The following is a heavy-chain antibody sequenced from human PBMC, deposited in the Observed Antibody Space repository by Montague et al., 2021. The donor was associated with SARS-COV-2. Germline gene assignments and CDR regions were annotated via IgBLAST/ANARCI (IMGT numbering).Heavy chain of an antibody. CDR1: GESFSGYY. V-gene: IGHV4-34*01. CDR3: ARPSCSSTSCYGPLWY. Sequence: SETLSLTCAVYGESFSGYYWGWIRQPPGKGLEWIGEISHSGSTNSNPSLKSRLTISVDTSKNQFSLKLSSVTAADTAVYYCARPSCSSTSCYGPLWYWGQGTLVTVSS. D-gene: IGHD2-2*01. CDR2: ISHSGST. J-gene: IGHJ4*02.